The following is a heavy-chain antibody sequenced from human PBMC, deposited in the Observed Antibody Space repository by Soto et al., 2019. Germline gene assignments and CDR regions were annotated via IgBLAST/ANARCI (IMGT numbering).Heavy chain of an antibody. J-gene: IGHJ4*02. CDR1: GGSISSYY. Sequence: PSETLSLTCTVSGGSISSYYWSWIRQPPGKGLEWIGYIYYSGSTNYNPSLKSRVTISVDTSKNQFSLKLSSVTAADTAVYYCAGGNGYCSGGSCYSFDYWGQGTLVTVSS. CDR2: IYYSGST. D-gene: IGHD2-15*01. CDR3: AGGNGYCSGGSCYSFDY. V-gene: IGHV4-59*01.